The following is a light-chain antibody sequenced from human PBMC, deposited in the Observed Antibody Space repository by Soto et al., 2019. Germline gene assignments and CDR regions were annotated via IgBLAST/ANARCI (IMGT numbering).Light chain of an antibody. Sequence: DIQMTQSPSSLSASVGDRVTVTCRASQSISRYLNWYQQKPGKAPKLLIYAASSLQSGVPSRFSGSGSGTDSTLTISSLQPEDFATYYCQQSYSTPPSLTFGPGTKVDIK. CDR2: AAS. J-gene: IGKJ3*01. CDR1: QSISRY. CDR3: QQSYSTPPSLT. V-gene: IGKV1-39*01.